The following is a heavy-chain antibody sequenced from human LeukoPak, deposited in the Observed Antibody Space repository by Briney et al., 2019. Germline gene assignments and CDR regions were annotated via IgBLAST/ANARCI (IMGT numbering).Heavy chain of an antibody. CDR3: ARGPSYFQH. J-gene: IGHJ1*01. Sequence: SQTLSLTCAISGDSFSSNSATWNWIRQSPSRGLEWLGRTYYRSKPYKYYAVSVKGRITINPDTSKNQFSLQLNSVTPEDTAVYYCARGPSYFQHWGQGTLVTVSS. CDR1: GDSFSSNSAT. V-gene: IGHV6-1*01. CDR2: TYYRSKPYK.